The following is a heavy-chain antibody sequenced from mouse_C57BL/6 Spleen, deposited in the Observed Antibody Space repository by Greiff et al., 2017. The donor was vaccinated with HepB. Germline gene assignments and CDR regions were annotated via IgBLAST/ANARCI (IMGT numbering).Heavy chain of an antibody. J-gene: IGHJ3*01. CDR3: ARLGYDGYLC. V-gene: IGHV1-18*01. D-gene: IGHD2-3*01. CDR2: INPNNGGT. CDR1: GYTFPDYN. Sequence: EVQLQQSGPELVKPGASVKIPCKASGYTFPDYNMYCVKQIHGKSLAWIGDINPNNGGTIYNQKFKGKATLTVDKSSSTAYMELRSLTSEDTAVYYCARLGYDGYLCWGQGTLVTVSA.